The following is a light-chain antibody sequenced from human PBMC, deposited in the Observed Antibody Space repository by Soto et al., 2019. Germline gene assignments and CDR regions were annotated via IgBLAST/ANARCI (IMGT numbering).Light chain of an antibody. V-gene: IGKV3-20*01. J-gene: IGKJ1*01. CDR3: QQYGSSTWT. Sequence: GLTHAQDTLSLSPAERDTLSCRACQSVTYRYLAGYQQKPGQAPRLRSYAASTRATGIPDRFSGSGSGTDFTFTISRREPGDFAVYYGQQYGSSTWTFGQGTKVDI. CDR1: QSVTYRY. CDR2: AAS.